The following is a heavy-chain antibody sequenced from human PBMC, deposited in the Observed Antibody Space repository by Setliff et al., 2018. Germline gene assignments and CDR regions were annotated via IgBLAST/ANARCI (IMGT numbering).Heavy chain of an antibody. CDR3: AADTFDSNAQAFDY. J-gene: IGHJ4*02. V-gene: IGHV3-30*07. D-gene: IGHD3-22*01. CDR1: GFSFSTYT. CDR2: ISADGANE. Sequence: PGGSLRLSCVASGFSFSTYTVHWVRQAPGKGLEWISADGANEYYADSVKGRFTISRDDSKDTLYLQLNSLNTEDTAVYYCAADTFDSNAQAFDYWGQGTLVTVSS.